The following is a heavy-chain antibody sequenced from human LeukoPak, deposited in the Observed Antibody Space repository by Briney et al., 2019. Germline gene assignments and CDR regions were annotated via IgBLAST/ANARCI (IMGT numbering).Heavy chain of an antibody. CDR3: SRRGQWLGRWFDP. J-gene: IGHJ5*02. CDR1: GGSFTDYY. D-gene: IGHD6-19*01. CDR2: ITHSGVT. V-gene: IGHV4-34*01. Sequence: SETLSLTCAVFGGSFTDYYWSWIRQPPGKGLERIGEITHSGVTNYNSSLKSRVTISVDTSKNQFSLSLTSVTAADTAIYYCSRRGQWLGRWFDPWGQGTLVTVSS.